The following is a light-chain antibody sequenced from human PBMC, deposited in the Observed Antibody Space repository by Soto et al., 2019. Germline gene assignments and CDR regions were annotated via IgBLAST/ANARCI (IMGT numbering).Light chain of an antibody. CDR2: KAS. CDR3: LQNNNYPLT. CDR1: QTISSW. Sequence: DIQMTQSPSTLSGSVGDRVTITCRASQTISSWLAWYQQKPGKAPKLLIYKASTLKSGVPSRFSGSGSGTNFVLTISSLQPEDVATYYCLQNNNYPLTFGGGTKVDIK. J-gene: IGKJ4*01. V-gene: IGKV1-5*03.